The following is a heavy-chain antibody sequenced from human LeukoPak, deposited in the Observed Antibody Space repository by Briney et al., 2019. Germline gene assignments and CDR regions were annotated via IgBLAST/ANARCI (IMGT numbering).Heavy chain of an antibody. CDR1: GFTFSSYG. V-gene: IGHV3-30*18. CDR2: ISYDGSNK. D-gene: IGHD5-18*01. J-gene: IGHJ4*02. CDR3: AKDREDTAMVTPFDY. Sequence: GGSLRLSCAASGFTFSSYGVHWVRQAPGKGLEWVAVISYDGSNKYYADSVKGRFTISRDNSKNTLYLQMNSLRAEDTAVYYCAKDREDTAMVTPFDYWGQGTLVTVSS.